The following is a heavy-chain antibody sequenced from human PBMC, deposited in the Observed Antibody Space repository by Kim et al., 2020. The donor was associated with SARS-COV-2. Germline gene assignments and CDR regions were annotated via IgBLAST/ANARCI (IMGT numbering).Heavy chain of an antibody. V-gene: IGHV3-23*01. CDR2: ISGGGGST. Sequence: GGSLRLSCAASGFTFSTYAMNWVRQAPGKGLEWVSAISGGGGSTYYADSVEGRFTFSRDNSKNMLYLQMNSLRAEDTAVYYCAKARGSLYYFDSWGQGTL. J-gene: IGHJ4*02. D-gene: IGHD1-26*01. CDR3: AKARGSLYYFDS. CDR1: GFTFSTYA.